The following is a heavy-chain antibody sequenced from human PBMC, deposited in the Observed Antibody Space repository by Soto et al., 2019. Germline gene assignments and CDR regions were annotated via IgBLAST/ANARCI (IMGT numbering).Heavy chain of an antibody. Sequence: QVQLVQSGPEVKKPGASVRVSCMTSGYAFTSYGVNWVRQVPGQGLEWMGWIAPHSGRTTYLPKFQGRVTITADPSTNTAYMELTSLSSDDTGIYFCARAGTGSYHSAYWGQGTVVTVSA. J-gene: IGHJ4*02. CDR3: ARAGTGSYHSAY. D-gene: IGHD3-10*01. V-gene: IGHV1-18*04. CDR2: IAPHSGRT. CDR1: GYAFTSYG.